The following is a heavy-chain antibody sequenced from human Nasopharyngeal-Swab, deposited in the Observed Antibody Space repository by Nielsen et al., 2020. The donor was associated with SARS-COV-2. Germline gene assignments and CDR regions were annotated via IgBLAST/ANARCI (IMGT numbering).Heavy chain of an antibody. D-gene: IGHD2-15*01. Sequence: SETLSLTCGVYGGSVSSYYWGWIRQPPGKGLEWIGSIYYSGSTYYNPSLKSRVTISVDTSKNQFSLKLSSVTAADTAVYYCARHLRDGVVVAALYYFDYWGQGTLVTVSS. CDR2: IYYSGST. CDR3: ARHLRDGVVVAALYYFDY. J-gene: IGHJ4*02. V-gene: IGHV4-39*01. CDR1: GGSVSSYY.